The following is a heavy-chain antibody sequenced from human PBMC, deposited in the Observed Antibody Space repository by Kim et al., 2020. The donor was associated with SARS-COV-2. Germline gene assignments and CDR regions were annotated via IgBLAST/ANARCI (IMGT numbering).Heavy chain of an antibody. V-gene: IGHV3-48*04. CDR3: VRAPDWLGP. J-gene: IGHJ5*02. CDR2: ISKGSSSTI. Sequence: GGSLRLSCAASGFTFSTYSMNWVRQAPGKGLEWVSYISKGSSSTIYYADFVKGRFTISRDHAKNSLFLQMNSLTVADTAVYYCVRAPDWLGPWGTGTLVT. CDR1: GFTFSTYS.